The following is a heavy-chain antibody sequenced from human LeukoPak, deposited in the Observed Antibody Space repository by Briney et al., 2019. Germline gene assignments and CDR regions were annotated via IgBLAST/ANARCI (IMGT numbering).Heavy chain of an antibody. J-gene: IGHJ4*02. V-gene: IGHV4-39*01. CDR1: GGSISSSSYY. CDR3: ARPSSGSYSDY. CDR2: IYYSGST. D-gene: IGHD1-26*01. Sequence: PSETLSLTCTVSGGSISSSSYYWGWIRQPPGKGLECIGSIYYSGSTYYNPSLKSRVTISVDTSKNQFSLKLSSVTAADTAVYYCARPSSGSYSDYWGQGTLVTVSS.